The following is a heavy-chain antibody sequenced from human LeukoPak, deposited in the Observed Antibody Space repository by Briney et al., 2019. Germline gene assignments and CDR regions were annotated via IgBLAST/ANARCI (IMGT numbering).Heavy chain of an antibody. V-gene: IGHV3-7*03. D-gene: IGHD6-13*01. CDR1: GFPFSSYS. J-gene: IGHJ4*02. CDR3: ARSIPYGTTWYGRSDY. CDR2: IKPDGTTK. Sequence: GGSLRLSCAASGFPFSSYSMTWVRQAPGKGLEWVANIKPDGTTKFYVDSAKRRFTISRDNALNSLYLQMNSLRAEDTAIYYCARSIPYGTTWYGRSDYWGQGTLVTVSS.